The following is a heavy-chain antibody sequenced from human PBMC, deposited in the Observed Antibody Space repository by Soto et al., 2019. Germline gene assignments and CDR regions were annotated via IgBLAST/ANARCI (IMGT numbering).Heavy chain of an antibody. CDR1: GYTFTSHA. J-gene: IGHJ3*02. V-gene: IGHV1-3*01. D-gene: IGHD3-3*01. CDR3: ARDRRYFWSGSTPYDAFDI. CDR2: INAANGNT. Sequence: ASVKVSCKASGYTFTSHAIHWVRQAPGQRLEWMGWINAANGNTIYSQKFQGRVTMTRDTSTSTVYMELSSLRSEDTAVYYCARDRRYFWSGSTPYDAFDIWGQGTMVTVSS.